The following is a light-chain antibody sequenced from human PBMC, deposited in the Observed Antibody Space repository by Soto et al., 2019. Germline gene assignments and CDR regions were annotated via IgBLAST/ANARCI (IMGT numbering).Light chain of an antibody. V-gene: IGKV3-20*01. J-gene: IGKJ2*01. CDR2: GAS. Sequence: IVLTQSPGTLSLSPGERATLSCRASLRVSSSYLAWYQQKPGQAPRLLIYGASTRATGIPDRFSGSGSGTDFTLTISRLEPEDFAVYYCQQYATSPLYTFGQGTKLEIK. CDR1: LRVSSSY. CDR3: QQYATSPLYT.